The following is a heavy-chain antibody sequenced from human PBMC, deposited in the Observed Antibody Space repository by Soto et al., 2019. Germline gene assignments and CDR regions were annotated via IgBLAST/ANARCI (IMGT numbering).Heavy chain of an antibody. CDR3: ATSDTIFGVVRPYYYYYGMDV. J-gene: IGHJ6*02. V-gene: IGHV1-24*01. D-gene: IGHD3-3*01. Sequence: ASVKVSCKVSGYTLTELSMHWVRQAPGKGLEWMGGFDPEDGETIYAQKFQGRVTMTEDTSTDTAYMELSSLRSEDTAVYYCATSDTIFGVVRPYYYYYGMDVWGQGTTVTVSS. CDR1: GYTLTELS. CDR2: FDPEDGET.